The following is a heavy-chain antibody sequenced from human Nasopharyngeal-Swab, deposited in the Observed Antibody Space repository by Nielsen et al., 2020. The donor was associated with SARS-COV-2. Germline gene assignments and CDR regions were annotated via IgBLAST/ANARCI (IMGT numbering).Heavy chain of an antibody. J-gene: IGHJ6*02. Sequence: GESLKISCAASGFNFGNFAMSWVRQAPGKGLEWVATISADGTSSGISTSYAESVKGRFTISRDRANDILHLQMNSLRAEDSALYYCAKDKATFCTSSVCYFGMDVWGQGTTVTVSS. CDR2: ISADGTSSGIST. CDR3: AKDKATFCTSSVCYFGMDV. V-gene: IGHV3-23*01. D-gene: IGHD2-8*01. CDR1: GFNFGNFA.